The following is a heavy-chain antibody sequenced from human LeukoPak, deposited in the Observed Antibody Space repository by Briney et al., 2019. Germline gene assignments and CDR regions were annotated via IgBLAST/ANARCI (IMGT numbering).Heavy chain of an antibody. D-gene: IGHD1-26*01. CDR3: ARTPTSYYYFDY. CDR1: GFTFSSYG. V-gene: IGHV3-33*01. J-gene: IGHJ4*02. CDR2: IWYDGSNK. Sequence: GGSLRLSCAASGFTFSSYGMHWVRQAPGKGLEWVAVIWYDGSNKYYADSVKGRFTISRDNSKNTLYLQMNSLRAEDTAVYYCARTPTSYYYFDYWGQGTLVTVSS.